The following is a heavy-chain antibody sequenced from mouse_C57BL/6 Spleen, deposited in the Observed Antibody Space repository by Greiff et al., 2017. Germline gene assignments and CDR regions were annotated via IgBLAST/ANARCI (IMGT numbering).Heavy chain of an antibody. CDR3: TRGGYYGSSYC. V-gene: IGHV1-15*01. CDR2: IDPETGGT. J-gene: IGHJ2*01. CDR1: GYTFTDYE. D-gene: IGHD1-1*01. Sequence: QVQLQQSGAELVRPGASVTLSCKASGYTFTDYEMHWVKQTPVHGLEWIGAIDPETGGTAYNQKFKGKAILTADKSSSTAYMELRSLTSEGSAVYYCTRGGYYGSSYCWGQGTTLTVSS.